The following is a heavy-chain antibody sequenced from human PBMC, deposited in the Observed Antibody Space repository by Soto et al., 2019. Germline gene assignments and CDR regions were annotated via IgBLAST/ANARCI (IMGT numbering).Heavy chain of an antibody. CDR2: INAGNGNT. D-gene: IGHD6-19*01. Sequence: GASVKVSCKASGYTFTSYAMHWVRQAPGQRLEWMGWINAGNGNTKYSQKFQGRVTITRDTSASTAYMELSSLRSEDTAVYYCARAAGSSGWYVFDYWGQGTLVTVSS. CDR3: ARAAGSSGWYVFDY. J-gene: IGHJ4*02. CDR1: GYTFTSYA. V-gene: IGHV1-3*01.